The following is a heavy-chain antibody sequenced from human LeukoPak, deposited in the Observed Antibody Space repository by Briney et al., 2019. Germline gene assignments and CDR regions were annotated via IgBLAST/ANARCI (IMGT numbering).Heavy chain of an antibody. CDR1: GFTFSRYA. D-gene: IGHD1-26*01. CDR3: VKDVGGSYAFDY. Sequence: GGSLRLSCSASGFTFSRYAMHWVRQAPGKGLEYGSGINDNGGRTHYGDSVKGRFSISRDNSKNTLHLQMSTLRAEDTALYYCVKDVGGSYAFDYWGQGILVTVAS. J-gene: IGHJ4*02. CDR2: INDNGGRT. V-gene: IGHV3-64D*09.